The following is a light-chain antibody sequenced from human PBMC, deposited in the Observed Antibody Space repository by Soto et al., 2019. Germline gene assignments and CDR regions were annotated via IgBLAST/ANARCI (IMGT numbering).Light chain of an antibody. J-gene: IGKJ4*01. Sequence: EIVMTQSPATLSVSPGERATLSCRASQSVSSNLAWDQQKPGQAPRLLIYGASTRATGIPARFSGSGSGTEFTLTISSLQSEDFAVYYCQQYNNWPPLTVGGGTKVEIK. CDR2: GAS. CDR3: QQYNNWPPLT. V-gene: IGKV3-15*01. CDR1: QSVSSN.